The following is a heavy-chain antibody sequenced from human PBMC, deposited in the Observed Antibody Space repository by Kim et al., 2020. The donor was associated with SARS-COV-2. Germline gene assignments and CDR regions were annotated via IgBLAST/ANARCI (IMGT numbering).Heavy chain of an antibody. CDR1: GGSISSYY. CDR2: IYYSGST. V-gene: IGHV4-59*01. CDR3: ARGDSYGYGDHFDY. Sequence: SETLSLTCTVSGGSISSYYWSWIRQPPGKGLEWIGYIYYSGSTNYNPSLKSRVTISVDTSKNQFSLKLSSVTAADTAVYYCARGDSYGYGDHFDYWGQGTLVTVSS. D-gene: IGHD5-18*01. J-gene: IGHJ4*02.